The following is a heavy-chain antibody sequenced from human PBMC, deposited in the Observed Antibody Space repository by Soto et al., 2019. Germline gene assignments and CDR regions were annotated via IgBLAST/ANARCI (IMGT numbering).Heavy chain of an antibody. Sequence: EVQLLESGGGLVQPGGSLRLSCAASGFTFSSYAMSWVRQAPGKGLEWVSAIGTAGDTYYPGSVKGRFTISRENAKNSLYLQMNSLRAGDTAVYYCARASTGGTGYYGMDVWGQGTTVTVSS. V-gene: IGHV3-13*01. D-gene: IGHD3-16*01. CDR3: ARASTGGTGYYGMDV. CDR1: GFTFSSYA. J-gene: IGHJ6*02. CDR2: IGTAGDT.